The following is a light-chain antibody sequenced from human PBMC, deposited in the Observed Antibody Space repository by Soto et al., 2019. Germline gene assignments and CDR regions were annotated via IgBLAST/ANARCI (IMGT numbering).Light chain of an antibody. J-gene: IGLJ3*02. CDR2: EVS. V-gene: IGLV2-14*01. CDR1: SSDVGGYNY. CDR3: CSFAGTSTWV. Sequence: QSALTQPASVSGSPGQSITISCTGTSSDVGGYNYVSWYQQHPGKVPKLMIYEVSNRPSGVSNRFSGSKSGKTASLTISGLQAEDEADYYCCSFAGTSTWVFGGGTKVTVL.